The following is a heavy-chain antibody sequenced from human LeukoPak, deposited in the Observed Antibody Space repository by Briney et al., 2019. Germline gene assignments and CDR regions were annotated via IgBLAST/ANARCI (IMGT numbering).Heavy chain of an antibody. CDR2: IKEDGTNK. D-gene: IGHD2-8*01. J-gene: IGHJ3*02. CDR3: AREARGTRAAFDI. Sequence: GGSLRLSCAASGFTFSSYWMSWVRQAPGKGMEWAANIKEDGTNKYYVGSVRGRFTISRDNAKNSLYLQMNSLRADDTAMYYCAREARGTRAAFDIWGRGTMVTV. CDR1: GFTFSSYW. V-gene: IGHV3-7*01.